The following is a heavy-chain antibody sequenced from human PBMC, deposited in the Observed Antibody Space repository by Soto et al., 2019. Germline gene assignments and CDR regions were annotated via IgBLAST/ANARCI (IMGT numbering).Heavy chain of an antibody. J-gene: IGHJ4*02. CDR2: ISYDGSNK. CDR1: GFTFSSYG. CDR3: AKDSH. Sequence: PGGSLRLSCAASGFTFSSYGMHWVRQAPGKGLEWVAVISYDGSNKYYADSVKGRFTISRDNSKNTLYLQMNSLRAEDTAVYYCAKDSHWGQGTLVTVSS. V-gene: IGHV3-30*18.